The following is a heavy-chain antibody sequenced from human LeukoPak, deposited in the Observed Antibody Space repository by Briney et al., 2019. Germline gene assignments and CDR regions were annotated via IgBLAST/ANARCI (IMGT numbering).Heavy chain of an antibody. V-gene: IGHV4-34*01. CDR2: IYYSGST. D-gene: IGHD3-10*01. CDR1: GGSFSGYY. J-gene: IGHJ4*02. CDR3: ARILRGDYYGSGKTYYFDY. Sequence: SETLSLTCAVYGGSFSGYYWSWIRQPPGKGLEWIGSIYYSGSTYYNPSLKSRVTISVDTSKNQFSLKLSSVTAADTAVYYCARILRGDYYGSGKTYYFDYWGQGTLVTVSS.